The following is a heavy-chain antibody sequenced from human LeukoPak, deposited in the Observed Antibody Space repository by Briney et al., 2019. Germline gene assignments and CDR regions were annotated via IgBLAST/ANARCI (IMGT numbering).Heavy chain of an antibody. CDR2: ISAYNGNT. CDR1: GYTLSSYG. CDR3: ARVSGYANYYYYMDV. Sequence: ASVKVSCKASGYTLSSYGISWVRQAPGQGLERMGWISAYNGNTNYAQKLHGRVTMTTDTSTSTAYMERRSLRSDDTAAYYCARVSGYANYYYYMDVWGKGTTVTVSS. D-gene: IGHD5-12*01. J-gene: IGHJ6*03. V-gene: IGHV1-18*01.